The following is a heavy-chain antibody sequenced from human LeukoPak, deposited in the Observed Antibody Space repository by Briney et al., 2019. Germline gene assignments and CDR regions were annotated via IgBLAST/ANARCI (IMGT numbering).Heavy chain of an antibody. CDR1: GFTFSSYA. CDR2: ISDSGGST. Sequence: PGGSLRLSYAASGFTFSSYAMSWVRQAPGKGLEWVSTISDSGGSTFYADSVKGRFTISRDNSKNTLYLQMNSLRAEDTAVYYCAKSSGTGTTTDQFQDYWGQGTLVTVSS. D-gene: IGHD1-26*01. V-gene: IGHV3-23*01. CDR3: AKSSGTGTTTDQFQDY. J-gene: IGHJ4*02.